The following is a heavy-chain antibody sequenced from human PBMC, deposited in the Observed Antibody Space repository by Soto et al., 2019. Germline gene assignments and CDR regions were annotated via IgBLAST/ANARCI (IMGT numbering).Heavy chain of an antibody. CDR3: ATELPSRVLRYFDWFTGFDY. CDR2: FDPEDGET. J-gene: IGHJ4*02. V-gene: IGHV1-24*01. D-gene: IGHD3-9*01. CDR1: GYTLTELS. Sequence: GASVKVSCKVSGYTLTELSMHWVRQAPGKGLEWMGGFDPEDGETIYAQKFQGRVTMTEDTSTDTAYMELSSLRPEDTAVYYCATELPSRVLRYFDWFTGFDYWGQGTLVTVSS.